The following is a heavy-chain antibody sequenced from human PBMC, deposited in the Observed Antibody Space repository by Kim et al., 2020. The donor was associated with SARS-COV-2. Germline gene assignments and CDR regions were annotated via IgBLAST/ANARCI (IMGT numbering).Heavy chain of an antibody. D-gene: IGHD2-15*01. CDR3: ARVRTIHCSGGSCYAMDV. V-gene: IGHV3-11*06. Sequence: VKGRFTISRDNAANSLYLQMNSLRAEDTAVYFCARVRTIHCSGGSCYAMDVWGQGTTVTVSS. J-gene: IGHJ6*02.